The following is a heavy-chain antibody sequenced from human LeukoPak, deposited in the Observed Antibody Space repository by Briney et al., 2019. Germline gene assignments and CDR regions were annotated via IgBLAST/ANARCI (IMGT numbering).Heavy chain of an antibody. J-gene: IGHJ5*02. D-gene: IGHD6-19*01. CDR2: ISWNSGSI. CDR3: ARGGRYSSGWYSA. Sequence: PGGSLRLSCAASGFTFDDYAVHWVRQAPGKGLEWVSGISWNSGSIGYADSVKGRFTISRDNAKNSLYLQMNSLRAEDTALYYCARGGRYSSGWYSAWGQGTLVTVSS. V-gene: IGHV3-9*01. CDR1: GFTFDDYA.